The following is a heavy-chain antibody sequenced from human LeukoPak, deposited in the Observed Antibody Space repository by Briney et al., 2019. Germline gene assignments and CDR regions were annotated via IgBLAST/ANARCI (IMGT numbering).Heavy chain of an antibody. Sequence: GGSLRLSCAASGLSVSRNYISWVRQAPGKGLEWVAVISYDGSNKYYADSVKGRFTISRDNSKNTLYLQMNSLRAEDTAVYYCARDIRWGGYYYYYMDVWGKGTTVTVSS. J-gene: IGHJ6*03. V-gene: IGHV3-30*03. D-gene: IGHD1-26*01. CDR3: ARDIRWGGYYYYYMDV. CDR2: ISYDGSNK. CDR1: GLSVSRNY.